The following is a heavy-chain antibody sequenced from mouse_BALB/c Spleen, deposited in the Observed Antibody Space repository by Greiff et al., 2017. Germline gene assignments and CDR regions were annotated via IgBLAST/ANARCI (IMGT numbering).Heavy chain of an antibody. CDR1: GFTFSSFG. CDR2: ISSGSSTI. J-gene: IGHJ4*01. CDR3: ARRSVYDGYYYAMDY. Sequence: EVMLVESGGGLVQPGGSRKLSCAASGFTFSSFGMHWVRQAPEKGLEWVAYISSGSSTIYYADTVKGRFTISRDNPKNTLFLQMTSLRSEDTAMYYCARRSVYDGYYYAMDYWGQGTSVTVSS. V-gene: IGHV5-17*02. D-gene: IGHD2-3*01.